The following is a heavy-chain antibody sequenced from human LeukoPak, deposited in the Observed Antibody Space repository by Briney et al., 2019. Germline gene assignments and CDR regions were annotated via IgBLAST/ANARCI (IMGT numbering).Heavy chain of an antibody. CDR1: GFTFSSYW. J-gene: IGHJ6*02. Sequence: GGSLRLSCAASGFTFSSYWMHWVRQAPGKGLVWVSRINGDGRNINYADSVRGRFTISGDNAKNTLYLQMNTLRVEDTAVYYCTRDLMDYDVSTGLHHYYMDVWGQGTTVTVSS. CDR3: TRDLMDYDVSTGLHHYYMDV. D-gene: IGHD3-9*01. V-gene: IGHV3-74*01. CDR2: INGDGRNI.